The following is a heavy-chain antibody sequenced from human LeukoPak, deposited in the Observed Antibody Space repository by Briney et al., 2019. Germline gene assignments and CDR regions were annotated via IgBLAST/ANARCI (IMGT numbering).Heavy chain of an antibody. CDR1: GGSISSYY. J-gene: IGHJ4*02. CDR3: ARETYGSGSYYLDY. Sequence: SETLSLTCTVSGGSISSYYWSWIRHPPGKGLEWIGYIYYTGSTNYNPSLKSRVTISVDTSKTQFSLKLSSVTAADTAVYYCARETYGSGSYYLDYWGQGTLVTVSS. D-gene: IGHD3-10*01. V-gene: IGHV4-59*01. CDR2: IYYTGST.